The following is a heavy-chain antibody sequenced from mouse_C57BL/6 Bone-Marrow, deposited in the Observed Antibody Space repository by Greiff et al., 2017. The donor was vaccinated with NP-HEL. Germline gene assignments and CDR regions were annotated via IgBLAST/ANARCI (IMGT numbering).Heavy chain of an antibody. CDR3: ARRIYYYGIGYFDV. CDR2: IYPGDGDT. V-gene: IGHV1-82*01. Sequence: VQLQESGPELVKPGASVKISCKASGYAFSSSWMNWVKQRPGKGLEWIGRIYPGDGDTNYNGKFKGKATLTADKSSSTAYMQLSSLTSEDSAVYFCARRIYYYGIGYFDVWGTGTTVTVSS. J-gene: IGHJ1*03. CDR1: GYAFSSSW. D-gene: IGHD1-1*01.